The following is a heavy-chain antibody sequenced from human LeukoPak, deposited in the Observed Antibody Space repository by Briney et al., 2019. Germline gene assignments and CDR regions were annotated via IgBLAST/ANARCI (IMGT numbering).Heavy chain of an antibody. Sequence: GGSLRLSCAASGFTFSSYWMSWVRQAPGKGLEWVANIKRDGSEKYYVGSVKGRFTISRDNAKNSLYLQMNSLRAEDTAVYYCAREASMITFGGVIVKGAFDIWGQGTMVTVSS. V-gene: IGHV3-7*05. CDR1: GFTFSSYW. CDR2: IKRDGSEK. D-gene: IGHD3-16*02. CDR3: AREASMITFGGVIVKGAFDI. J-gene: IGHJ3*02.